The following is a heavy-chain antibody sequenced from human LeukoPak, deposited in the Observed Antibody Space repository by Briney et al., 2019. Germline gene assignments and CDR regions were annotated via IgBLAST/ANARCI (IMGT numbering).Heavy chain of an antibody. Sequence: GASVTVSCKASGYTFTGYYMHWVRQAPGQGLEWMGWINPNSGGTNFAQKFQGRVTMTRDTSISSAYMELSRLRSDDTAVYYCARLINGGRALDYWGQGTLVTVSS. CDR1: GYTFTGYY. V-gene: IGHV1-2*02. CDR3: ARLINGGRALDY. J-gene: IGHJ4*02. D-gene: IGHD3-10*01. CDR2: INPNSGGT.